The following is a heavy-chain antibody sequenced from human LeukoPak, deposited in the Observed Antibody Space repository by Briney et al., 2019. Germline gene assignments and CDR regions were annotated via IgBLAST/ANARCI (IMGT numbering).Heavy chain of an antibody. D-gene: IGHD3-10*01. V-gene: IGHV3-23*01. J-gene: IGHJ4*02. Sequence: PGGSLRLSCAASGFTFSSYAMSWVRQAPGKGLEWVSAISGSGGSTYYADSVKGRFTISRDNSKNTLYLQMNSLRAEDTAVYYCQRYGSGSSFGYWGQGTLVTVSP. CDR1: GFTFSSYA. CDR3: QRYGSGSSFGY. CDR2: ISGSGGST.